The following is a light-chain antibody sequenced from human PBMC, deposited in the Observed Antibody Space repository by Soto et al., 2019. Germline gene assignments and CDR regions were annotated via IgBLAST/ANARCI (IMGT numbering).Light chain of an antibody. Sequence: EIVLTQSPATLSLSPGERATLSCRASQSVSSYLAWYQPKPGQAPRLLIYDASNRATGIPARFSGSGSGTDFTPTISSLEPEDFAVYYCQQRSNWPPVFTFGPGTKVDIK. CDR3: QQRSNWPPVFT. J-gene: IGKJ3*01. V-gene: IGKV3-11*01. CDR2: DAS. CDR1: QSVSSY.